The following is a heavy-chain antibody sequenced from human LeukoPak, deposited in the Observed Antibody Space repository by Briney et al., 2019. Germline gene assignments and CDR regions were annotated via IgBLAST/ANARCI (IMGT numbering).Heavy chain of an antibody. V-gene: IGHV3-33*01. CDR3: ARNWFDP. CDR2: IWYDGSNK. J-gene: IGHJ5*02. Sequence: GGSLRLSCAASGFTFSSYGMHWVRQAPGKGLEWVAVIWYDGSNKYYADSVKGRFTISRDKSKNTVYLQMNSLRFEDTAMYYCARNWFDPWGQGTLVTVSS. CDR1: GFTFSSYG.